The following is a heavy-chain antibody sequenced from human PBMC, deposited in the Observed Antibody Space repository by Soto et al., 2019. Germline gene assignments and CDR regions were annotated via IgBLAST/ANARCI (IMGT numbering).Heavy chain of an antibody. CDR2: IHWDDVK. CDR1: GFSLSTSGGG. V-gene: IGHV2-5*02. J-gene: IGHJ3*02. CDR3: APIHYGSGSQDDAFDI. D-gene: IGHD3-10*01. Sequence: QITLKESGPTLVKPTQTLTLPCTFSGFSLSTSGGGVGWIRQPPGKTLEWLALIHWDDVKRYSPSLKCRLTITKDTSKNQVVLTLTNMDPVDTATYYCAPIHYGSGSQDDAFDIWGQGTMVTVSS.